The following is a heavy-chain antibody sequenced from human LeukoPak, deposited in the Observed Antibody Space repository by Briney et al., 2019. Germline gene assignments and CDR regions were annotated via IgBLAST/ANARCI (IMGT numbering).Heavy chain of an antibody. CDR2: ISAYNGNT. D-gene: IGHD1-7*01. Sequence: ASVKVSCKASGYTFTSYGISWVRQAPGQGLEWMGWISAYNGNTNYAQKLQGRVTMTTDTSTSTAYMELRSLRSDDTAVYYCASPPELQYYYYYMDVWGKGTAVTVSS. CDR1: GYTFTSYG. J-gene: IGHJ6*03. CDR3: ASPPELQYYYYYMDV. V-gene: IGHV1-18*01.